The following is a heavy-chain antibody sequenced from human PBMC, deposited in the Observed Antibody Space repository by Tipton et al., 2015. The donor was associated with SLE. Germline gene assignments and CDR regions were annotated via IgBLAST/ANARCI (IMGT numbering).Heavy chain of an antibody. Sequence: TLSLTCTVSGGSISSYYWSWIRQPPGKGLEWIGRIYTSGSTNYNPSLKSRVTISVDTSKNQFSLKLSSVTAADTAVYYCARRLRRGGAFDIWGQGTMVTVSS. CDR1: GGSISSYY. V-gene: IGHV4-4*07. J-gene: IGHJ3*02. D-gene: IGHD4-17*01. CDR2: IYTSGST. CDR3: ARRLRRGGAFDI.